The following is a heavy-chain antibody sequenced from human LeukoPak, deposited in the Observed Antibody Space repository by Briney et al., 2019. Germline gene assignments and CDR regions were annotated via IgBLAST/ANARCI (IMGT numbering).Heavy chain of an antibody. CDR3: TRPGATVDY. CDR1: GFSFSSYE. D-gene: IGHD4-17*01. J-gene: IGHJ4*02. V-gene: IGHV3-23*01. Sequence: GGSLRLSCAASGFSFSSYEMTWVRQAPGKGLECISGFSGSGGSTDYAESVKGRYSISRDNSKNTLYLQVNSRRAEDTAVYYCTRPGATVDYWGQGTLVTVSS. CDR2: FSGSGGST.